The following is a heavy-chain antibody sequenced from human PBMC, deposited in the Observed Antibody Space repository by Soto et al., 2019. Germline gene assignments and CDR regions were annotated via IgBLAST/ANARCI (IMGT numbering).Heavy chain of an antibody. CDR1: GDSVSSNSAG. CDR2: TYYRSKWYY. J-gene: IGHJ4*01. D-gene: IGHD1-26*01. Sequence: PSQTLSLTCAITGDSVSSNSAGWSWVRQSPSRGLEWLGRTYYRSKWYYEYAISVRGRITINPDTSKNQYSLQLNSVTPEDTAVYFCARGEQYSGRIFDYWGQGTLVTVSS. V-gene: IGHV6-1*01. CDR3: ARGEQYSGRIFDY.